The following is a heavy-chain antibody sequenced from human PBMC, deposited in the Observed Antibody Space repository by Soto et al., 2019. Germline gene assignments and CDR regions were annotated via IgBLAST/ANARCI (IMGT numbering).Heavy chain of an antibody. J-gene: IGHJ5*02. V-gene: IGHV3-30-3*01. CDR3: ARDPTLYNWNYNWFDP. CDR2: ISYDGSNK. Sequence: QVQLVESGGGVVQPGRSLRLSCAASGFTFSSYAMHWVRQAPGKGLEWVAVISYDGSNKYYADSEKGRFTISRDNSKNTLYLQMNSLRAEYTAVYYCARDPTLYNWNYNWFDPWGQGTLVTVSS. CDR1: GFTFSSYA. D-gene: IGHD1-7*01.